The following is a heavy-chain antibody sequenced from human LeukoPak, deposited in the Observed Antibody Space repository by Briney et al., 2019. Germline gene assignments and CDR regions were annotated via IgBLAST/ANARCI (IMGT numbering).Heavy chain of an antibody. J-gene: IGHJ4*02. V-gene: IGHV4-59*01. CDR3: AGYGTGSYHFDY. Sequence: SETGALPCTVSGGSMSGYYWSWIRQPPGKGLERIGFIHYSGSTNYNPSLKSRVTKSVDTSKNQFFLKLSSLTAADTAVYYCAGYGTGSYHFDYWGQGTLVTVS. D-gene: IGHD3-10*01. CDR2: IHYSGST. CDR1: GGSMSGYY.